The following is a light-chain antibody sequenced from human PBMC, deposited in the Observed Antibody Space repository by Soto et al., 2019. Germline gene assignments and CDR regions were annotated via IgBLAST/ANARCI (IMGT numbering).Light chain of an antibody. J-gene: IGKJ2*01. V-gene: IGKV1-5*01. CDR3: QQYNSYSRT. Sequence: DIQMTQSPSTVSASVGDRVTITCRASQSISSWLAWYQQKPGKAPKLLIYDASSLESGVPSRFSGSGSGTEFTLTISSLQPDDFATYYCQQYNSYSRTFGQGTKLEIK. CDR1: QSISSW. CDR2: DAS.